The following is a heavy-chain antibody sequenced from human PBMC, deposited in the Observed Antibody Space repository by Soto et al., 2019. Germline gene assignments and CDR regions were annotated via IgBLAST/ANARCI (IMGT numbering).Heavy chain of an antibody. V-gene: IGHV1-46*01. CDR1: GYTCTSYY. CDR2: INPSGGST. Sequence: GASGKVSCKASGYTCTSYYMHWVRQALGQGLEWMGIINPSGGSTSYAQKFQGRVTLTRDTSTSTVYMELSSLRSEDTAVYYCARGRWELLEYYFDYWGQGTLVTVSS. D-gene: IGHD1-26*01. J-gene: IGHJ4*02. CDR3: ARGRWELLEYYFDY.